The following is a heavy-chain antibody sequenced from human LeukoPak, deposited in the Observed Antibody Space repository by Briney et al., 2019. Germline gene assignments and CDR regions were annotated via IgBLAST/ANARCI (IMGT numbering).Heavy chain of an antibody. V-gene: IGHV4-39*07. D-gene: IGHD2-2*03. J-gene: IGHJ5*02. CDR1: GGSISSSSYY. CDR2: IYYSGST. Sequence: SETLSLTCTVSGGSISSSSYYWGWIRQPPGKGLEWIGSIYYSGSTYYNPSLKSRVTISVDTSKNQFSLELSSVTAADTAVYYCARVDIVVVPAAQLNWFDPWGQGTLVTVSS. CDR3: ARVDIVVVPAAQLNWFDP.